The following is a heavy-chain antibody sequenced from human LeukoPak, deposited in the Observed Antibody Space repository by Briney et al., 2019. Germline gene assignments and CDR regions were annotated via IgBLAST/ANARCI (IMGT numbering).Heavy chain of an antibody. Sequence: KPSETLSLTCTVSGGSISSYYWSWIRQPPGKGLEWIGYIYYSGSTNYNPSLKSRVTMSLDMSKKQFSLKVSPVTAADTAVYYCARQVMGRSPSRDYCHYWGQGTLVTVSS. CDR3: ARQVMGRSPSRDYCHY. D-gene: IGHD3-3*01. V-gene: IGHV4-59*08. CDR2: IYYSGST. J-gene: IGHJ4*02. CDR1: GGSISSYY.